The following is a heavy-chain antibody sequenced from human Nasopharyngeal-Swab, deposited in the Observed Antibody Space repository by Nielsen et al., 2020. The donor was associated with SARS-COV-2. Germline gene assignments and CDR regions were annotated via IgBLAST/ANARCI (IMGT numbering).Heavy chain of an antibody. CDR3: ARSTSSSWYRPLDY. Sequence: GESLKISCAASGFTFSSYAMSWVRQTPGKGLEWVSSITDAGGRTHYADSVKGRFTISRDNPKNTLYVQMNNLRAEDTAVYYCARSTSSSWYRPLDYWGQGTLV. D-gene: IGHD6-13*01. CDR2: ITDAGGRT. CDR1: GFTFSSYA. V-gene: IGHV3-23*01. J-gene: IGHJ4*02.